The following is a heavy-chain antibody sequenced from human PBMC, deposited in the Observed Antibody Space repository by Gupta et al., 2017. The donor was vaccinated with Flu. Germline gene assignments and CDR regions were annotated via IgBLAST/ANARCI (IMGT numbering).Heavy chain of an antibody. CDR3: ARYSCGSQSSVFDY. CDR2: ISNAGNT. Sequence: FGSWIRQPSGMGLEWIGYISNAGNTDNNPSLKSRVTMSVDRSKNQCSLNLSSVTAADTAVYYCARYSCGSQSSVFDYWGQGARVIGSP. D-gene: IGHD3-10*01. V-gene: IGHV4-30-2*01. CDR1: F. J-gene: IGHJ4*02.